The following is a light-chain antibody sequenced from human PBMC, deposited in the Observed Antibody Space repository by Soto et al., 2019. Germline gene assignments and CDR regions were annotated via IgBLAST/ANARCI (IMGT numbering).Light chain of an antibody. Sequence: QSVLTQPPSVSGAPGQRVTISCTGSSSNIGAGYDVHWYQQLPGRAPKLLIYGNTNRPSGVPDRFSGSKSGTSASLAIPGLQAEDEAHYYCLSFDSSLSVVFGGGTKLTVL. CDR1: SSNIGAGYD. CDR3: LSFDSSLSVV. V-gene: IGLV1-40*01. J-gene: IGLJ2*01. CDR2: GNT.